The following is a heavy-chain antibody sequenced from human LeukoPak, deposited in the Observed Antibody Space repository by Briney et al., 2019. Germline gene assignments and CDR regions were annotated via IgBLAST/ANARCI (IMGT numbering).Heavy chain of an antibody. CDR3: ASGYSSGWFDY. CDR1: GYTFTSYG. D-gene: IGHD6-19*01. J-gene: IGHJ4*02. V-gene: IGHV1-18*01. Sequence: ASVKVSCKASGYTFTSYGISWVRQAPGQGLEWMGWISAYNGNTNYAQKLQGRVTMTRDTSTSTVYMELSSLRSEDTAVYYCASGYSSGWFDYWGQGTLVTVSS. CDR2: ISAYNGNT.